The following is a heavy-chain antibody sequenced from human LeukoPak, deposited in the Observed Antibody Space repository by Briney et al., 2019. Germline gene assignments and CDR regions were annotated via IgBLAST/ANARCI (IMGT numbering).Heavy chain of an antibody. V-gene: IGHV4-59*01. CDR3: ARVGAGTTKYYYYYMDV. D-gene: IGHD1/OR15-1a*01. CDR1: GGSISSYY. CDR2: IYYSGST. Sequence: SETLSLTCTVSGGSISSYYWSWIRQPPGKGLEWIGYIYYSGSTNYNPSLKSRVTISVDTSKNQFSLKLSSVTAADTAVCYCARVGAGTTKYYYYYMDVWGKGTTVTISS. J-gene: IGHJ6*03.